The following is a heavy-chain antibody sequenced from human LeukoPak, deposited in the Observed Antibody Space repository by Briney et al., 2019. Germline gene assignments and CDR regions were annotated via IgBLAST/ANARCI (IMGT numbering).Heavy chain of an antibody. CDR1: GFTFSSYW. D-gene: IGHD6-19*01. J-gene: IGHJ4*02. V-gene: IGHV3-30-3*01. CDR3: ARDGSVSSGFFDY. CDR2: ISYDGSNK. Sequence: GGSLRLSCAASGFTFSSYWMSWVRQAPGKGLEWVAVISYDGSNKYYADSVKGRFTISRDNSKNTLYLQMNSLRAEDTAVYYCARDGSVSSGFFDYWGQGTLVTVSS.